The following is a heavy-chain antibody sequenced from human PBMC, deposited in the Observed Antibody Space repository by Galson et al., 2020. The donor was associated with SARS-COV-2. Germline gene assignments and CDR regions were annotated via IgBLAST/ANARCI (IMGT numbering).Heavy chain of an antibody. CDR3: ARGRVKVVIKYAFDI. CDR2: IYDSGST. D-gene: IGHD3-22*01. V-gene: IGHV4-39*01. J-gene: IGHJ3*02. CDR1: GGSISSSSYY. Sequence: ETSETLSLTCTVSGGSISSSSYYWGWIRQPPGKGLEWIGSIYDSGSTYHNPSLKSRVTIAVDTSKYQFSLKLSSVTAADTAVYYCARGRVKVVIKYAFDIWGRGTMVTVSS.